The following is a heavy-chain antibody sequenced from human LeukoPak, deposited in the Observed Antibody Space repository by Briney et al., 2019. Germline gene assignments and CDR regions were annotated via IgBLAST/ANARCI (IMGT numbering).Heavy chain of an antibody. CDR1: GGSFSGYY. CDR3: ARRRYFAL. Sequence: SETLSLTCAVSGGSFSGYYWSWIRQPPGKGLEWIGEINHSGSTNYNPSLKSRVTISVDTSKNQFSLKLTSVTAADTAMYYCARRRYFALWGRGTLVTVSS. V-gene: IGHV4-34*01. CDR2: INHSGST. J-gene: IGHJ2*01.